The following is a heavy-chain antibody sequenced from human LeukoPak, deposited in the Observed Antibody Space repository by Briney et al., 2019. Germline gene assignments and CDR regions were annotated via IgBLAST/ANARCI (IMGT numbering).Heavy chain of an antibody. V-gene: IGHV4-38-2*01. D-gene: IGHD3-3*01. CDR3: ARVPGVYFDFSIGFGSGWFDP. CDR2: ISPKGIT. CDR1: GFTFSNYA. J-gene: IGHJ5*02. Sequence: GSLRLSCAASGFTFSNYAMSWIRQSPGKGLEWIGVISPKGITYYKPSLRGRVSISPDTSKNQFSLRLSSMTATDTAMYYCARVPGVYFDFSIGFGSGWFDPWGQGILVTVSS.